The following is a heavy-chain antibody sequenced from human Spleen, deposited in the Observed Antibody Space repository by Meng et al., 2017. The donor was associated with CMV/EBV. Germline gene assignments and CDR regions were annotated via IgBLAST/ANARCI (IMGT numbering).Heavy chain of an antibody. CDR1: GGSFSGYY. CDR2: INHSGST. Sequence: CAVYGGSFSGYYWSWIRQPPGKGLEWIEEINHSGSTNYNPSLKSRVTISVDTSKNQFSLKLSSVTAADTAVYYCARGKPAASNPYFDYWGQGTLVTVSS. D-gene: IGHD2-2*01. CDR3: ARGKPAASNPYFDY. V-gene: IGHV4-34*01. J-gene: IGHJ4*02.